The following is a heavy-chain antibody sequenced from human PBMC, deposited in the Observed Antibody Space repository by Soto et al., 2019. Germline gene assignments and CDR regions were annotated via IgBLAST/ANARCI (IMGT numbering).Heavy chain of an antibody. J-gene: IGHJ5*02. CDR2: ISGSGGST. D-gene: IGHD6-6*01. Sequence: EVQLLESGGGLVQPGGPLRLSCAASGFTFSSYAMSWVRQAPGKGLEWVSAISGSGGSTYYADSVKGRFTISRDNSKNTLYLQMNSLRAEDTAVYYCAKDWGIAARRGNWFDPWGQGTLVTVSS. CDR3: AKDWGIAARRGNWFDP. CDR1: GFTFSSYA. V-gene: IGHV3-23*01.